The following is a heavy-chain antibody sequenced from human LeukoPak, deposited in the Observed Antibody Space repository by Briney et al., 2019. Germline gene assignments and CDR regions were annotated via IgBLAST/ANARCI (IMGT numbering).Heavy chain of an antibody. V-gene: IGHV3-66*01. D-gene: IGHD6-6*01. CDR3: ARAYTSSSTPAGY. Sequence: GGSLRLSCAASGFTVNSNYMSWVRQAPGKGLEWVSVIYSGGSTYYADSVKGRFTISRDNSKNTLFLRMDSLRAEDTAVYYCARAYTSSSTPAGYWGQGTLVTVSS. CDR1: GFTVNSNY. J-gene: IGHJ4*02. CDR2: IYSGGST.